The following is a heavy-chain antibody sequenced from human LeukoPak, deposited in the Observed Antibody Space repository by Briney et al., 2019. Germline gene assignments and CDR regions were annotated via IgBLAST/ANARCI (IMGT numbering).Heavy chain of an antibody. Sequence: SETLSLTCTVSGGSISSYYWSWIRQPTGKGLEWIGYIYYSGSTNYNPSLKSRVTISVDTSKNQFSLKLSSVTAADTAVYYCATQLGILGYFDYWGQGTLVTVSS. V-gene: IGHV4-59*08. D-gene: IGHD7-27*01. CDR3: ATQLGILGYFDY. CDR1: GGSISSYY. CDR2: IYYSGST. J-gene: IGHJ4*02.